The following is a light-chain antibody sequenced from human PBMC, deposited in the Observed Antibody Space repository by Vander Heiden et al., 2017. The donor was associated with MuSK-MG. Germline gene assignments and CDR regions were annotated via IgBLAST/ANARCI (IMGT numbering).Light chain of an antibody. Sequence: QSLLTQPPSASGTPGQRVTISGSGSSSNIGRNYVYGYQQLPGTAPKLLIYRNNQRPSGVPDRFSGSKSGTAASLAITGLRSEDEADYYCAAWDDSLSGWVFGGGTKLTVL. CDR2: RNN. J-gene: IGLJ3*02. V-gene: IGLV1-47*01. CDR3: AAWDDSLSGWV. CDR1: SSNIGRNY.